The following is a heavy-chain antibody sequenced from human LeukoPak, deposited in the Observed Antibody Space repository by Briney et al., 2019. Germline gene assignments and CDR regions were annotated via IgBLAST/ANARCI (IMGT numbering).Heavy chain of an antibody. CDR2: IYYSGST. D-gene: IGHD3-22*01. V-gene: IGHV4-30-4*01. Sequence: PPETLSLTCTVSGGSISSGDYYWSWIRQPPGKGLEWIGYIYYSGSTYYNPSLKSRVTMSVDTSKNQFSLKLSSVTAADTAVYYCARETYYYDSSGYYFYYFDYWGQGTLVTVSS. J-gene: IGHJ4*02. CDR1: GGSISSGDYY. CDR3: ARETYYYDSSGYYFYYFDY.